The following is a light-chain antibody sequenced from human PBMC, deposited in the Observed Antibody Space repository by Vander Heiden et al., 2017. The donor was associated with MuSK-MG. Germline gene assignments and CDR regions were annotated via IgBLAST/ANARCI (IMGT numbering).Light chain of an antibody. CDR2: EVS. J-gene: IGLJ3*02. V-gene: IGLV2-23*02. CDR3: CSYAGSSTCM. CDR1: SSDVGSYNL. Sequence: QSALTQPASVSGSPGQSSTISCTGTSSDVGSYNLVSWYHQHPGKAPILMIYEVSRRTAGVANRFSGSESGNTASLTISGRQAEDEADYYCCSYAGSSTCMFGGGTKLTVL.